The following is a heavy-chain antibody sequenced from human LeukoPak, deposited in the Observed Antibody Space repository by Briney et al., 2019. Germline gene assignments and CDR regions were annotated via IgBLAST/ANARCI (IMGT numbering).Heavy chain of an antibody. D-gene: IGHD3-10*01. CDR3: ARSRGPGNHWFDP. J-gene: IGHJ5*02. V-gene: IGHV3-23*01. Sequence: GGSLRLSCAASGFTFSTFALSWVRQAPGKGLEWVSTISDATYYADSVRGRFTISRDDSKNTLYLQMDSLRAEDTAMYSCARSRGPGNHWFDPWGQGTLVTVSS. CDR2: ISDAT. CDR1: GFTFSTFA.